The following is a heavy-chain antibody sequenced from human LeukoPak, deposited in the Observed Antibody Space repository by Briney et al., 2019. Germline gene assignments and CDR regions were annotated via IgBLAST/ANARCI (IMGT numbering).Heavy chain of an antibody. CDR2: INHSGST. D-gene: IGHD3-22*01. CDR1: GGSSSGYY. CDR3: ASAGSYYYDSSGYFDISRNWFDP. Sequence: PSETLSLTCAVYGGSSSGYYWSWIRQPPGKGLEWIGEINHSGSTNYNPSLKSRVTISVDTSKNQFSLKLSSVTAADTAVYYCASAGSYYYDSSGYFDISRNWFDPWGQGTLVTVSS. V-gene: IGHV4-34*01. J-gene: IGHJ5*02.